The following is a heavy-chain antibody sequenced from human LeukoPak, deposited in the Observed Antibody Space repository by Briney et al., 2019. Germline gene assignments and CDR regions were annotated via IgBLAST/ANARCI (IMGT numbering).Heavy chain of an antibody. CDR3: AKELNKFGGYFGVTDY. J-gene: IGHJ4*02. V-gene: IGHV3-23*01. CDR1: GFTFSSYG. Sequence: PGGSLRLSCAASGFTFSSYGMSWVRQAPGKGLEWVSAISGSGGSTYNADSVKGRFTISRDNSKNTLYLQMNSLRAEDTAVYYCAKELNKFGGYFGVTDYWGQGTLATVSS. CDR2: ISGSGGST. D-gene: IGHD3-3*01.